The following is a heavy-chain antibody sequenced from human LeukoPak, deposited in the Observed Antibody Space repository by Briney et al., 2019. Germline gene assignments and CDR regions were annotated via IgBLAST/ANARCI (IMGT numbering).Heavy chain of an antibody. D-gene: IGHD6-19*01. CDR1: GFTFGSYE. Sequence: GGSLRLPCAAPGFTFGSYEMNWVRQAPGKGLEWVSYIGTIISTTYYADSVKGRFTVSRDDAKSSLYLQMSSLRAEDTAVYYCARDVYDLRGQWLVPGFDYWGQGTLVTVSS. CDR2: IGTIISTT. J-gene: IGHJ4*02. V-gene: IGHV3-48*03. CDR3: ARDVYDLRGQWLVPGFDY.